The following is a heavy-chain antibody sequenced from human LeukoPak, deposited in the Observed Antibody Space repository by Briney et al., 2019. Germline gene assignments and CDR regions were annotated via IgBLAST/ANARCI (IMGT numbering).Heavy chain of an antibody. D-gene: IGHD6-19*01. CDR2: IIPIFGTA. Sequence: ASVKVSCKASGGTFSSYAISWVRQAPGQGLEWMGRIIPIFGTANYAQKFQGRVTITTDESTSTAYMELSSLRSEDTAVYYCAMSSGWYPAYYYYYMDVWGKGTTVTVSS. CDR3: AMSSGWYPAYYYYYMDV. J-gene: IGHJ6*03. V-gene: IGHV1-69*05. CDR1: GGTFSSYA.